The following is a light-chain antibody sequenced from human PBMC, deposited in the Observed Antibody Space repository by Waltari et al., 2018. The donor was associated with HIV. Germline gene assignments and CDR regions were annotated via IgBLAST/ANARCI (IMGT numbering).Light chain of an antibody. CDR2: RND. V-gene: IGLV1-44*01. J-gene: IGLJ2*01. CDR1: NSNIRRDT. Sequence: QSVLPHPPSASGAPGPRVTISCSGINSNIRRDTIIWYQQLPAMAPKILIFRNDQRPSGVPDRFFGSTSGTSASLAISGLRSEDEADYYCATWDDSVRGPVLFGGGTRVTVL. CDR3: ATWDDSVRGPVL.